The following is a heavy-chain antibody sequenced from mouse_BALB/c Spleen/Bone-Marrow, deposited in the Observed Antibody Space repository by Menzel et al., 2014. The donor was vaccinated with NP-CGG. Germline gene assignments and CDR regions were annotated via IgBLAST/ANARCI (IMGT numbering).Heavy chain of an antibody. J-gene: IGHJ3*01. Sequence: EVQLVESGGGLVKSGGSLKLSCAASGFSFSNYGMSWLRQTPEKRLEWVATISGDGRYTFYSDSVKGRFTISRDNAKNNLSFQLGGLRSEDPALYYCARHAYYDQREFSFVCGGQGTLATVSA. V-gene: IGHV5-9-2*01. CDR2: ISGDGRYT. CDR3: ARHAYYDQREFSFVC. CDR1: GFSFSNYG. D-gene: IGHD2-10*01.